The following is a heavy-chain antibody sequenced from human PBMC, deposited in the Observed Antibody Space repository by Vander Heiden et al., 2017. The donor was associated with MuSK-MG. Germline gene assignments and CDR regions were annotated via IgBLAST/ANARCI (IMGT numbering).Heavy chain of an antibody. CDR2: IYYSGST. J-gene: IGHJ6*02. CDR1: GGSISSYY. D-gene: IGHD5-12*01. Sequence: QVQLQESGPALVKPSETLSFTCTVPGGSISSYYWSWIRQPPGKGLEWSGYIYYSGSTNYNPSLKSRVTISVDTSKNQFSLKLSSVTAADTAVYYCARRLPVEMATIYYYYYGMDVWGQGTTVTVSS. CDR3: ARRLPVEMATIYYYYYGMDV. V-gene: IGHV4-59*08.